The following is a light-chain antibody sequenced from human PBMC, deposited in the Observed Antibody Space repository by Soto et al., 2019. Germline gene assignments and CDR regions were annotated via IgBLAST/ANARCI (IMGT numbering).Light chain of an antibody. J-gene: IGKJ5*01. CDR1: QGIRNY. CDR2: VAY. CDR3: LQHSSYPYT. Sequence: IPITQSPSALSPSVGDTLPCTCRASQGIRNYLNWFQQKPGKAPKRLISVAYTLQSGVPSRFSGSGSGTEFTLTISSLQPEDFATYYCLQHSSYPYTFGQGTRLAI. V-gene: IGKV1-17*01.